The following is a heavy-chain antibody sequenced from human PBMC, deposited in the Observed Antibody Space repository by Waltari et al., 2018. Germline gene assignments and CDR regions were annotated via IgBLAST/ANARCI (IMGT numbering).Heavy chain of an antibody. CDR2: IIPIFGTA. D-gene: IGHD1-26*01. CDR1: GGTFSSYA. CDR3: ARDPNVVGAKSPGRYYFDY. J-gene: IGHJ4*02. Sequence: QVQLVQSGAEVKKPGSSVKVSCKASGGTFSSYAISWVRQAPGQGLEWMGRIIPIFGTANYAQKFQGRVTITADKSTSTAYMELSSLRSEDTAVYYCARDPNVVGAKSPGRYYFDYWGQGTLVTVSP. V-gene: IGHV1-69*13.